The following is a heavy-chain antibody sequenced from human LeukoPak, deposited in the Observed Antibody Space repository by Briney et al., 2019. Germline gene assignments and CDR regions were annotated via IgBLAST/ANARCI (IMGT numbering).Heavy chain of an antibody. CDR1: GFTFSSFG. J-gene: IGHJ4*02. V-gene: IGHV3-30*02. Sequence: GGSLRLSCAASGFTFSSFGMHWVRQAPGRGLEWVSFINYNGRDKYYADSVKGRFTISRDSSKNTLSLQMNSLRAEDTAVYFCAKDSPTYYADSWGQGTLVTVSS. CDR2: INYNGRDK. CDR3: AKDSPTYYADS. D-gene: IGHD2/OR15-2a*01.